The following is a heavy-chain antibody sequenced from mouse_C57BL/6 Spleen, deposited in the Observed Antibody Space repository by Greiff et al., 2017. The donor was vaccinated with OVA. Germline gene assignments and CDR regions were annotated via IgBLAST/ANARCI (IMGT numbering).Heavy chain of an antibody. J-gene: IGHJ3*01. V-gene: IGHV1-74*01. CDR2: IHPSDSDT. Sequence: VQPQQPGAELVKPGASVKVSCKASGYTFTSYWMHWVKQRPGQGLEWIGRIHPSDSDTNYNQKFKGKATLTVDKSSSTAYMQLSSLTSEDSAVYYCAITVYGSSPFAYWGQGTLVTVSA. CDR1: GYTFTSYW. D-gene: IGHD1-1*01. CDR3: AITVYGSSPFAY.